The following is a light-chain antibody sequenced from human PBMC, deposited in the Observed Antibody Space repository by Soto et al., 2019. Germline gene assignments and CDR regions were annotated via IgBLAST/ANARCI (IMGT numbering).Light chain of an antibody. J-gene: IGKJ4*01. V-gene: IGKV3-11*01. CDR2: DAS. Sequence: EIVLTQSPVTLSLSPGEIATLSCRASQSVTTFLAWYQQKPGQAPRLLIYDASKRATGIPARFSGSGSGTDFTLTISSLEPEDFAVYYCQQRTNWPLTLGGGTKVEIK. CDR1: QSVTTF. CDR3: QQRTNWPLT.